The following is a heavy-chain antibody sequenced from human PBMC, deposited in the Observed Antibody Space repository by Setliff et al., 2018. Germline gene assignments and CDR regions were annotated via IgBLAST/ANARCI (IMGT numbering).Heavy chain of an antibody. CDR1: GFTFSNYW. D-gene: IGHD4-17*01. CDR3: AGARGDYVLDF. Sequence: PGGSLRLSCAVSGFTFSNYWMTWVRQAPGKGLEWVSATSWDGDATELAESVKGRFTISRDNGRNTLYLQMTSLGIDDTAFYYCAGARGDYVLDFWGQGTLVTVSS. CDR2: TSWDGDAT. V-gene: IGHV3-43*01. J-gene: IGHJ4*02.